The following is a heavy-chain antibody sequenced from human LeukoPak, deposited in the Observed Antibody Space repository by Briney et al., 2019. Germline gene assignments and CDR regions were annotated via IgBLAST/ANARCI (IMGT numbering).Heavy chain of an antibody. CDR2: ISYDGSNK. CDR1: GFTFSSYA. V-gene: IGHV3-30-3*01. D-gene: IGHD3-16*01. CDR3: ARGTQFGSTHWFDP. Sequence: GGSLRLSCAASGFTFSSYAMHWVRQAPGKGLEWVAVISYDGSNKYYADSVKGRFTISRDNSKNTLYLQMNSLRAEDTAVYYCARGTQFGSTHWFDPWGQGTLVTVSS. J-gene: IGHJ5*02.